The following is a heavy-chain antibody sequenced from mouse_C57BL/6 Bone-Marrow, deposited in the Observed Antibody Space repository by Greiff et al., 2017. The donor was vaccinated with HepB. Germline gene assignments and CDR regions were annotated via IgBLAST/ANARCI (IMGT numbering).Heavy chain of an antibody. D-gene: IGHD2-3*01. J-gene: IGHJ2*01. CDR2: ISSGGSYT. Sequence: EVKLVESGGDLVKPGGSLKLSCAASGFTFSSYGMSWVRQTPDKRLEWVATISSGGSYTYYPDSVKGRFTISRDNAKNTLYLQMSSLKSEDTAMYYCARQGGYYDYWGQGTTRTVSS. CDR1: GFTFSSYG. CDR3: ARQGGYYDY. V-gene: IGHV5-6*01.